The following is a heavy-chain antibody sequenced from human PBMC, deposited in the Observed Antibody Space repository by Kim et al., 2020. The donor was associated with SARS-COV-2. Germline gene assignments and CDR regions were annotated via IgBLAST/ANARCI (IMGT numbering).Heavy chain of an antibody. Sequence: GGSLRLSCASSGFTFSSYAMHWVRQAPGKGLEWVAVISYDGSNKYYADSVKGRFTISRDNSKNTLYLQMNSLRAEDTAVYYCARGEAVAGTFDYWGQGTL. CDR1: GFTFSSYA. CDR2: ISYDGSNK. CDR3: ARGEAVAGTFDY. V-gene: IGHV3-30-3*01. J-gene: IGHJ4*02. D-gene: IGHD6-19*01.